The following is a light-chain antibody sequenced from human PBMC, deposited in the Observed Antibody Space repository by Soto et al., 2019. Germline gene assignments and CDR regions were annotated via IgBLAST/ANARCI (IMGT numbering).Light chain of an antibody. V-gene: IGLV2-14*01. Sequence: QSALTQPASVSGSPGQSITISCTGNSSDVGGYNYVSWYQQHPGKAPKLMIYDVSNRPSGVSNRFSVSKSGNTASLTISGLQAEDEADYYCSSYTSSTPYVFGTGTKLTVL. J-gene: IGLJ1*01. CDR3: SSYTSSTPYV. CDR1: SSDVGGYNY. CDR2: DVS.